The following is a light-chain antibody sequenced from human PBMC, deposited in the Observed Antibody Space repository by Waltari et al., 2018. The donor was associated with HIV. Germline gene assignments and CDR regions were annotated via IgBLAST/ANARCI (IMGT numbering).Light chain of an antibody. CDR1: SSNIGNNA. CDR2: DDD. J-gene: IGLJ1*01. V-gene: IGLV1-36*01. Sequence: QSVLTQPPSVSEAPRQRVTISCSGSSSNIGNNAVTWYQQFPGKAPKVLIFDDDLLPLGLSDRFSGPKSGTSASLSIRGLQSEDEADYYCAAGDDSLNGYVFGTGTKVTVL. CDR3: AAGDDSLNGYV.